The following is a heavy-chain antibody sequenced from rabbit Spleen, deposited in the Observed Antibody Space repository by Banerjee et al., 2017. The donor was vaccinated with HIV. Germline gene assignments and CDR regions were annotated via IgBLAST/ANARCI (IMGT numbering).Heavy chain of an antibody. CDR2: IYAGNTDST. D-gene: IGHD3-1*01. CDR3: ARDGDDAGYDFYL. J-gene: IGHJ4*01. Sequence: QEQLVESGGDLVKPGASLTLTCTASGFTLSNSYWICWVRQAPGKGLEWIGCIYAGNTDSTYCASWAKGRFTISKTSSTTVTLQMTSLTAADTATYFCARDGDDAGYDFYLWGPGTLVTVS. CDR1: GFTLSNSYW. V-gene: IGHV1S45*01.